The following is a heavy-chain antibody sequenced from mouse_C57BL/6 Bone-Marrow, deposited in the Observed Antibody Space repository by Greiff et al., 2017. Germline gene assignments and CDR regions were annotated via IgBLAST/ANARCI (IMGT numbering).Heavy chain of an antibody. CDR3: TRSGHIYYWAMDD. D-gene: IGHD3-1*01. CDR2: IFPRSCNT. Sequence: VQLQQSGAELARPGASVKLSCKASGYTFTSYGISWVKQRTGQGLAWIGAIFPRSCNTYYNEQFTGKDTLTADNSSSPAYCALRSLTSADSAVYFCTRSGHIYYWAMDDDGLRTSVTV. J-gene: IGHJ4*01. CDR1: GYTFTSYG. V-gene: IGHV1-81*01.